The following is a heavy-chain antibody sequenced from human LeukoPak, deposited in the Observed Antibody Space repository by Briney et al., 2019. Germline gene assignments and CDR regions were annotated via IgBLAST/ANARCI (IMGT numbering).Heavy chain of an antibody. V-gene: IGHV4-59*01. CDR1: GGSISSYY. D-gene: IGHD2-15*01. CDR2: IYYSGST. J-gene: IGHJ4*02. Sequence: SETLSLTCTVSGGSISSYYWSWIRQPPGKGLEWIGYIYYSGSTNYNPSLKSRVTISVDTSKNQFSLKLSSVTAADTAVYYCARVVGYFDYWGQGTLVTVSS. CDR3: ARVVGYFDY.